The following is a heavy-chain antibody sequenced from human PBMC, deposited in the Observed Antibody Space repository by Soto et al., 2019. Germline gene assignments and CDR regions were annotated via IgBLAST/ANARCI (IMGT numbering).Heavy chain of an antibody. CDR2: TFYRAST. Sequence: QVRLQESGPGLVRPSETLSLTCTASGVSISSVGYYWSWIRHHPGKGLARIGTTFYRASTFYNPSFKIAPSISLDTSNNQFSRNVGAVTAADTAGYYCASPLMFRGVIAFDHWGPGIQVTVSS. V-gene: IGHV4-31*01. CDR1: GVSISSVGYY. D-gene: IGHD3-16*02. CDR3: ASPLMFRGVIAFDH. J-gene: IGHJ4*02.